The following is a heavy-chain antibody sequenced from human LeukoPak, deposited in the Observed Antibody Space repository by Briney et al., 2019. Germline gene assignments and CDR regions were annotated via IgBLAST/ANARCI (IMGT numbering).Heavy chain of an antibody. CDR3: ASSRGTIYDFWSVAPSPFDY. CDR1: GFTFSSYA. J-gene: IGHJ4*02. V-gene: IGHV3-23*01. Sequence: GGSLRLSCAASGFTFSSYAMSWVRQAPGKGLEWVSAISGSGGSTYYADSVKGRFTISRDNSKNTLYLQMNSLRAEDTAVYYCASSRGTIYDFWSVAPSPFDYWGQGTLVTVSS. D-gene: IGHD3-3*01. CDR2: ISGSGGST.